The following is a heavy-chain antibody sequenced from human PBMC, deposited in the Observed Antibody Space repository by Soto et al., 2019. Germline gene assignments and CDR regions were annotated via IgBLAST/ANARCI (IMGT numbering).Heavy chain of an antibody. J-gene: IGHJ6*02. Sequence: SETLSLTCTVSGGSISSSSYYWGWIRQPPGKGLEWIGSIYYSGSTYYIPSLKSRVTISVDTSKNQFSLKLSSVTAADTAVYYCARHWGSSTYYYYYYGMDVWGQRTTVTVSS. D-gene: IGHD3-16*01. V-gene: IGHV4-39*01. CDR2: IYYSGST. CDR1: GGSISSSSYY. CDR3: ARHWGSSTYYYYYYGMDV.